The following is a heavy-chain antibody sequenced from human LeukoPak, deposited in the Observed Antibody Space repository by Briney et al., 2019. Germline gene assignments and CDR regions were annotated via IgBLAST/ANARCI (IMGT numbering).Heavy chain of an antibody. Sequence: SETLPLTCTVSGGSISSGGYYWSWIRQHPGKGLEWIGYIYYSGSTYYSPSLKSRVTISVDTSKNQFSLKLSSVTAADTAVYYCARDRVVVVPAASAQYYYGMDVWGQGTTVTVSS. V-gene: IGHV4-31*03. J-gene: IGHJ6*02. CDR2: IYYSGST. D-gene: IGHD2-2*01. CDR1: GGSISSGGYY. CDR3: ARDRVVVVPAASAQYYYGMDV.